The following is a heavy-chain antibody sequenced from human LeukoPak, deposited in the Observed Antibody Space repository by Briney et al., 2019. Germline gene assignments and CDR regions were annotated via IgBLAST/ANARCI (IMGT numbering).Heavy chain of an antibody. CDR2: IKHDGSET. J-gene: IGHJ6*02. D-gene: IGHD6-13*01. CDR3: ARDPHSSDWSYGMDV. CDR1: GFTFSHYW. Sequence: GGSLRLSCIASGFTFSHYWMSWVRQTPEKGLEWVANIKHDGSETVYVDSVKGRFTISRDNAQSSLFLQMNSLRAEDTAVYYCARDPHSSDWSYGMDVWGQGTAVTVSS. V-gene: IGHV3-7*05.